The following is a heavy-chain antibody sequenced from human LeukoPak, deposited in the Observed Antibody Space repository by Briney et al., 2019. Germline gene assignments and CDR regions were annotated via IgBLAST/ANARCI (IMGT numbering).Heavy chain of an antibody. CDR3: ERSNGNYLYWYFDL. Sequence: PGGSLRLSCVASGFTFSNHAMSWVRQAPGKGLEWVAVISGSGTSTYYADSVKGRCSISRGNSKNAVSLQVNRLRGEDTAVYYCERSNGNYLYWYFDLWGRGTRVTVSS. J-gene: IGHJ2*01. CDR2: ISGSGTST. D-gene: IGHD4-11*01. V-gene: IGHV3-23*01. CDR1: GFTFSNHA.